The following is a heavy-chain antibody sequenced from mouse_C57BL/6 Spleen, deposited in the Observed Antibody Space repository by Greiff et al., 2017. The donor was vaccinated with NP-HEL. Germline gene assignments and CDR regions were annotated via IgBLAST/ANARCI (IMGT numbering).Heavy chain of an antibody. CDR2: ILPSIGRT. Sequence: QVQLKQSGSELRSPGSSVKLSCKDFDSEVFPIAYMSWVRQKPGHGFEWIGGILPSIGRTIYGEKFEDKATLDADTLSNTAYLELNSLTSEDSAIYYCARTYYGSSYSWYFDVWGTGTTVTVSS. CDR1: DSEVFPIAY. D-gene: IGHD1-1*01. CDR3: ARTYYGSSYSWYFDV. V-gene: IGHV15-2*01. J-gene: IGHJ1*03.